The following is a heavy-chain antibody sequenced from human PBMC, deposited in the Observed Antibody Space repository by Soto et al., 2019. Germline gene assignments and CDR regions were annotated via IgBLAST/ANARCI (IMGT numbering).Heavy chain of an antibody. D-gene: IGHD2-2*02. CDR2: ISAYNGNT. J-gene: IGHJ6*03. CDR1: GYTFTSYC. CDR3: ARYIVVVPAAIEVYYYYYMDV. V-gene: IGHV1-18*01. Sequence: ASAKVSCKASGYTFTSYCISWVRHAPGQGLEWMGWISAYNGNTNYAQKLQGRVTMTTDTSTSTAYMELRSLRSDDTAVYYCARYIVVVPAAIEVYYYYYMDVWGKGTTVTVSS.